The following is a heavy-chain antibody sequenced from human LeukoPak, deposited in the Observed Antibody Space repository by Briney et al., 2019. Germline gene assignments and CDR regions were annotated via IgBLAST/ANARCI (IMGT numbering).Heavy chain of an antibody. D-gene: IGHD2-2*02. V-gene: IGHV4-59*02. J-gene: IGHJ4*02. CDR1: GGPVTTYY. Sequence: KSSETLSLTCTVSGGPVTTYYWSWIRQPPGKGLEWIGYIYDSGSTNYNPSLKSRVTISEDTSKRQFSLKLRSVTAADTAVYYCARVVGRYCSSTSCYIDYWGQGTLVTVSS. CDR2: IYDSGST. CDR3: ARVVGRYCSSTSCYIDY.